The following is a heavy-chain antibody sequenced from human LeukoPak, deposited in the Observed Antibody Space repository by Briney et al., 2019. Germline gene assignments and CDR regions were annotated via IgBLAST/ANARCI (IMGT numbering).Heavy chain of an antibody. CDR3: ARGRSGLDYFDY. J-gene: IGHJ4*02. Sequence: ASVKVSCKASGYTFISYGIRWARQAPGQGLEWMGWISAYNGNTNYAQKLQGRVTMTTDTSTSTAYMELRSLRSDDTAVYYCARGRSGLDYFDYWGQGTLVTVSS. CDR1: GYTFISYG. D-gene: IGHD5-12*01. V-gene: IGHV1-18*01. CDR2: ISAYNGNT.